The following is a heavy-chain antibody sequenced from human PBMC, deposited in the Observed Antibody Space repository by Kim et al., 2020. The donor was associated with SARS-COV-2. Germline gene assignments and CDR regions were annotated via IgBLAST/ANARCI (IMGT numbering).Heavy chain of an antibody. V-gene: IGHV7-4-1*02. CDR1: GYTFTSYA. D-gene: IGHD6-6*01. J-gene: IGHJ4*02. Sequence: ASVKVSCKASGYTFTSYAMNWVRQAPGQGLEWMGWINTNTGNPTYAQGFTGRFVFSLDTSVSTAYLQISSLKAEDTAVYYCARDIRSIAARPRLGSAYWGQGTLVTVSS. CDR3: ARDIRSIAARPRLGSAY. CDR2: INTNTGNP.